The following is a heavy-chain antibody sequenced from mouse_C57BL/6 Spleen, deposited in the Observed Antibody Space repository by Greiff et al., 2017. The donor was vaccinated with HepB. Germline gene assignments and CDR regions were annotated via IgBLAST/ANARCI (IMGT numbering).Heavy chain of an antibody. V-gene: IGHV1-55*01. D-gene: IGHD2-4*01. CDR2: IYPGSGST. CDR1: GYTFTSYW. CDR3: AREGDYDVDWYFDV. J-gene: IGHJ1*03. Sequence: QVQLQQPGAELVKPGASVKMSCKASGYTFTSYWITWVKQRPGQGLVWIGDIYPGSGSTNYNEKFKSKATLTVDTSSSTAYMQLSSLTSEDSAVYYGAREGDYDVDWYFDVWGTGTTVTVSS.